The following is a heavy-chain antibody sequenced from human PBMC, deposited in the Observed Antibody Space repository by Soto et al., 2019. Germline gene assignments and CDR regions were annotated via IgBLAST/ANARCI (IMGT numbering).Heavy chain of an antibody. CDR1: GFTFSSYN. CDR3: ARDGPRTLGYYFYYGMDV. J-gene: IGHJ6*02. Sequence: GGSLRLSCAASGFTFSSYNMNWVRQAPGKGLEWVSYISSSSSTIYYADSVKGRFTISRDNSKNTLNLQVNNPSAEDTAIYYCARDGPRTLGYYFYYGMDVWGQGTTVTLSS. CDR2: ISSSSSTI. V-gene: IGHV3-48*01.